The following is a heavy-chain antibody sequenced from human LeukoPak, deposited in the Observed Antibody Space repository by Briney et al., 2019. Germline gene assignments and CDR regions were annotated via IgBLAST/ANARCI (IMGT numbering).Heavy chain of an antibody. D-gene: IGHD5-18*01. CDR2: IYTSGST. Sequence: SETLSLTCTVSGGSISSGSYYWSWIRQPAGKGLEWIGRIYTSGSTNYNPSLKSRVTISVDTSKNQFSLKLSSVTAADTAVYYCASGDTAMVYDAFDIWGQGTMVTVSS. CDR1: GGSISSGSYY. J-gene: IGHJ3*02. V-gene: IGHV4-61*02. CDR3: ASGDTAMVYDAFDI.